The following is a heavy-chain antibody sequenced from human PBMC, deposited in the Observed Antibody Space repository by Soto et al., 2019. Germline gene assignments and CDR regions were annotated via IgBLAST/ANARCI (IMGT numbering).Heavy chain of an antibody. Sequence: GGSLRLSCAASGFTFSDYYMSWIRQAPGKGLEWVSYISSSGSTIYYADSVKGRFTISRDNAKNSLYLQMNSLRAEDTAVYYCARSQLRITIFGVPNPFFDIWGQGTMVTVSS. CDR1: GFTFSDYY. CDR2: ISSSGSTI. CDR3: ARSQLRITIFGVPNPFFDI. J-gene: IGHJ3*02. V-gene: IGHV3-11*01. D-gene: IGHD3-3*01.